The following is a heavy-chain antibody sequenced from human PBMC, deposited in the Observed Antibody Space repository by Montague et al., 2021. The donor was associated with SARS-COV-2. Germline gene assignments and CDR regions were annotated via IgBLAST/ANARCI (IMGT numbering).Heavy chain of an antibody. J-gene: IGHJ2*01. D-gene: IGHD1-7*01. V-gene: IGHV3-11*06. CDR1: GFRFSDYY. Sequence: SLRLSCAASGFRFSDYYMSWIRQAPGKGPEWVSDISSSSTYTSSADSVKGRFTISRDNAKNSLYLHLNSLRAEDTAVYYCARGGGQYNWNYEGGFDLWGRGTLVTVSS. CDR3: ARGGGQYNWNYEGGFDL. CDR2: ISSSSTYT.